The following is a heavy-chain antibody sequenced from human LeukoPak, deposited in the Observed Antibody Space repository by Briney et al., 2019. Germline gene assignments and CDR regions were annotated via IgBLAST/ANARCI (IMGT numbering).Heavy chain of an antibody. CDR1: GYTFTGYY. CDR3: ARYSGYDEPFEY. V-gene: IGHV1-2*02. J-gene: IGHJ4*02. CDR2: INPNSGGT. Sequence: ASVQVSCKASGYTFTGYYMHWVRQAPGHGLEWMGWINPNSGGTSYAQKFQGRVTMTRDTSVTTAYMELSRLRSDDTAVYYCARYSGYDEPFEYWGQGTLVTVSS. D-gene: IGHD5-12*01.